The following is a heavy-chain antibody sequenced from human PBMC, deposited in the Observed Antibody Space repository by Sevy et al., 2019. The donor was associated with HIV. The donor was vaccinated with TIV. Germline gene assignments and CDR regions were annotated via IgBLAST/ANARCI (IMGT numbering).Heavy chain of an antibody. D-gene: IGHD3-10*01. V-gene: IGHV1-18*04. J-gene: IGHJ4*02. Sequence: ASVQVSCKASGYTFTSYGISWVRQAPGQGLEWMGWISAYNGNTNYAQKLQGRVTMTTDTSTSTAYMELRSLRSDDTAVYYCARGERTYYYGSGSYYRGRRGFDYWGQGTLVTVSS. CDR3: ARGERTYYYGSGSYYRGRRGFDY. CDR1: GYTFTSYG. CDR2: ISAYNGNT.